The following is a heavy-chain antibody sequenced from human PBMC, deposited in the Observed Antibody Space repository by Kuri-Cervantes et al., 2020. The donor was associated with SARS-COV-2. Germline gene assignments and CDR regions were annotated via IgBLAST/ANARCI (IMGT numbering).Heavy chain of an antibody. V-gene: IGHV4-34*01. CDR2: INDSGST. D-gene: IGHD1-26*01. J-gene: IGHJ3*02. CDR1: GFTFSSYA. CDR3: ARALPWDLRGNDAFDI. Sequence: ESLKISCEASGFTFSSYAMSWIRQPPGKGLEWIGEINDSGSTNYNPSLKSRVTISVDTSKNQFSLKLSSVTAADTAVYYCARALPWDLRGNDAFDIWGQGTMVTVSS.